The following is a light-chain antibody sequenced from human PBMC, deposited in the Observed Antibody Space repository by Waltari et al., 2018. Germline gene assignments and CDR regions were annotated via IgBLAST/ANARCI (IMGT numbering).Light chain of an antibody. V-gene: IGKV3-11*01. Sequence: EIVLTQSPATLSLSPGERATLSCRASQSVSTFLAWYQQKPGQAPRLLIYLASNRATGIPARFSGSGSGTDFTLTISSLEPEDFAVYYCQQRANWPPLTFGGGTKVEIK. CDR3: QQRANWPPLT. J-gene: IGKJ4*01. CDR1: QSVSTF. CDR2: LAS.